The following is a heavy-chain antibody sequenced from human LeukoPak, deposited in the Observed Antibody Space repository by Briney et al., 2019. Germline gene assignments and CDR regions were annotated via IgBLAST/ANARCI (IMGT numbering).Heavy chain of an antibody. CDR1: GFTFSNYT. J-gene: IGHJ4*02. D-gene: IGHD3-10*01. CDR2: ISSSSSTI. V-gene: IGHV3-48*04. Sequence: GGSLRLSCVASGFTFSNYTMNWVRQAPGKGLEWVSYISSSSSTIYYADSVKGRFTISRDNAKNSLYLQMNSLRAEDTAVYYCASNIDRYYYGSGSFYWGQGTLVTVSS. CDR3: ASNIDRYYYGSGSFY.